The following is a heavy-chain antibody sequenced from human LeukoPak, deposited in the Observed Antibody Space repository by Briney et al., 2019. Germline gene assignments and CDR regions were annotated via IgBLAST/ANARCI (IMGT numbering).Heavy chain of an antibody. CDR2: IKQDGSEK. CDR1: GFTFSSYW. J-gene: IGHJ4*02. D-gene: IGHD3-9*01. CDR3: ARDEEGDILTGYVDS. Sequence: GGSLRLSCAASGFTFSSYWMSWVRQAPGKGLEWVANIKQDGSEKYYVDSVKGRFTISRDNAKNSLYLQMNSLRAEDTAVYYCARDEEGDILTGYVDSWGQGTLVTVSS. V-gene: IGHV3-7*01.